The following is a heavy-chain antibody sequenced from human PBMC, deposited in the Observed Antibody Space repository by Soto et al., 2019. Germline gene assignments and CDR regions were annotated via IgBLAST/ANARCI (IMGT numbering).Heavy chain of an antibody. CDR3: ARGEYYDSSAIHTWGYYFDY. V-gene: IGHV1-69*01. Sequence: QVQLVXXXXXXXKPGSSVKXSCXXXXGTFSSYXXSWXXXAXGQGLXXXXXIIPIFGTANYAQKFQGRVTITADESTSTAYMELSSLRSEDTAVYYCARGEYYDSSAIHTWGYYFDYWGQGTLVTVSS. D-gene: IGHD3-22*01. J-gene: IGHJ4*02. CDR2: IIPIFGTA. CDR1: XGTFSSYX.